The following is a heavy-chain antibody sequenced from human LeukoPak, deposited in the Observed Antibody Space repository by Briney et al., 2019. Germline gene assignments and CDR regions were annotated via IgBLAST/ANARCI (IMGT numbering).Heavy chain of an antibody. Sequence: GGSLRLSCAASGFTVSNNYMNWVRQAPGKGLEWVSVIYSGGSTYYAGSVKGRFTISRDNSKNTLYLQMNSLRAEDTAVYYCASLAIFGSMDVWGKGTTVTVSS. J-gene: IGHJ6*03. CDR2: IYSGGST. CDR1: GFTVSNNY. V-gene: IGHV3-66*02. CDR3: ASLAIFGSMDV. D-gene: IGHD3-3*01.